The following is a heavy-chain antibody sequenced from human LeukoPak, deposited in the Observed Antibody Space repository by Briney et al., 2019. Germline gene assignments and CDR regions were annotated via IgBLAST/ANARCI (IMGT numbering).Heavy chain of an antibody. D-gene: IGHD5-18*01. CDR1: GFTFSSYD. CDR3: AKDRLAYSYAQPFDY. V-gene: IGHV3-30*02. CDR2: IRYDGSNT. Sequence: PGGSLRLSCEASGFTFSSYDMHWVRQAPGKGLEWVAFIRYDGSNTYYADSVKGRFTISRDNAKNTLYLQMNSLRAEDTAVYYCAKDRLAYSYAQPFDYWGQGTLVTVSS. J-gene: IGHJ4*02.